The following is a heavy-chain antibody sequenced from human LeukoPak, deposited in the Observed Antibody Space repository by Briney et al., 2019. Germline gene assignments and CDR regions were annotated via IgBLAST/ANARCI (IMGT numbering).Heavy chain of an antibody. CDR3: ARGTYYYDSSGYYLDAFDI. Sequence: ASVKVSCKASGYTFTGYYMHWVRQAPGQGLEWMGWINPNSGGTNYAQKFQGRVTMTRDTSISTAYMELSRLRSVDTAVYYCARGTYYYDSSGYYLDAFDIWGQGTMVTVSS. D-gene: IGHD3-22*01. CDR1: GYTFTGYY. J-gene: IGHJ3*02. CDR2: INPNSGGT. V-gene: IGHV1-2*02.